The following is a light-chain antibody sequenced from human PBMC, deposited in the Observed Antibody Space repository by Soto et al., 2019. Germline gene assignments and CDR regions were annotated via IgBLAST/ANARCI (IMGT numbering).Light chain of an antibody. CDR2: DVT. J-gene: IGLJ1*01. V-gene: IGLV2-14*03. CDR3: SSKGNRSPLV. Sequence: QSVLTQPASVSGSPGQSITISCTGTSSDVGGYDYVSWYQQHPGKAPKLMIYDVTNRPSGVSNRFSGSKSGNTASLTISGLQAEDEADYYCSSKGNRSPLVFGTGTKLTVL. CDR1: SSDVGGYDY.